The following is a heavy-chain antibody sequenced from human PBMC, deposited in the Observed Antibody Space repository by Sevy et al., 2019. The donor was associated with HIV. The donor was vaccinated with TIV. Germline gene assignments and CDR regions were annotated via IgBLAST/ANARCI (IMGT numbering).Heavy chain of an antibody. V-gene: IGHV3-30-3*01. CDR3: ARDLRIQLWLPAY. CDR2: ISYDGSNK. J-gene: IGHJ4*02. Sequence: GGSLRLSCAASGFTFSSYAMHWVRQAPGKGLEWVAVISYDGSNKYYADSVKGRFTISRDNSKNTLYLQMNGLRAEDTAVYYCARDLRIQLWLPAYWGQGTLVTVSS. CDR1: GFTFSSYA. D-gene: IGHD5-18*01.